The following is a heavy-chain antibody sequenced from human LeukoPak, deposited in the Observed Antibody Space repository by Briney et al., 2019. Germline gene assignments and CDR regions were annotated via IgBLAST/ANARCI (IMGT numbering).Heavy chain of an antibody. J-gene: IGHJ3*02. V-gene: IGHV4-61*02. CDR1: GGSISSGSYY. Sequence: SETLSLTCTVSGGSISSGSYYWSWIRQPAGKGLEWIGRIYTSGSTNYNPSLKSRVTISVDTSKNQFSLKLSSVTAADTAVYYCAREDHDAFDIWGQGTRVTVSS. CDR3: AREDHDAFDI. CDR2: IYTSGST.